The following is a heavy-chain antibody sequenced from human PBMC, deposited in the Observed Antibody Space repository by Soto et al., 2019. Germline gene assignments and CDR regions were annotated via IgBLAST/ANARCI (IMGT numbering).Heavy chain of an antibody. J-gene: IGHJ3*02. CDR1: GGSISSYY. D-gene: IGHD3-10*01. Sequence: SETLSLTCTVSGGSISSYYWSWIRQPPGKGLEWIGYIYYSGSTNYNPSLKSRVTISVDTSKNQFSLKLSSVTAADTAVYYCARLGFGELRGAHIWGQGTMVTVSS. CDR2: IYYSGST. V-gene: IGHV4-59*08. CDR3: ARLGFGELRGAHI.